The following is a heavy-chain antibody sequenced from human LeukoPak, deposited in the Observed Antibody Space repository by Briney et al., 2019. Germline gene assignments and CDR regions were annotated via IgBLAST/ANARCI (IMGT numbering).Heavy chain of an antibody. Sequence: GGSLRLSRAASGFTFSYYAMTWVRQAPGKGLEWVSAISGSGGSTYYADSVKGRFTISRDNSKNTLYLQMNSLRAEDTAVYYCATVQAVGATGGAFDIWGQGTMVTVSS. V-gene: IGHV3-23*01. CDR3: ATVQAVGATGGAFDI. J-gene: IGHJ3*02. D-gene: IGHD1-26*01. CDR2: ISGSGGST. CDR1: GFTFSYYA.